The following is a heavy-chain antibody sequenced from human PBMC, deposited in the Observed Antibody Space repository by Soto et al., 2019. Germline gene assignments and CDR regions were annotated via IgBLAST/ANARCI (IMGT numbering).Heavy chain of an antibody. CDR2: IYYSGST. D-gene: IGHD6-19*01. J-gene: IGHJ4*02. CDR3: ARELVAVAGREFDY. Sequence: QVQLQESGPGLVKPSETLSLTCTVSGGSISSYYWSWIRQPTGKGLEWIGYIYYSGSTNYNPSLNSRVTMSVYTSKNQFAVKLRAVTGADTAVYYCARELVAVAGREFDYWGQGTLVTVSS. V-gene: IGHV4-59*01. CDR1: GGSISSYY.